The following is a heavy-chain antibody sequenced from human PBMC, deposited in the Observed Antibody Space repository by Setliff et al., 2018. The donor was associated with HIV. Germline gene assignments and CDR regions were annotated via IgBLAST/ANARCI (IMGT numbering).Heavy chain of an antibody. V-gene: IGHV3-23*01. D-gene: IGHD1-26*01. CDR2: ISGSGGST. CDR1: GITFSSYA. Sequence: GSLRLSCAASGITFSSYAMSWVRQAPGKGLEWVSGISGSGGSTYYADSVKGRFTISRDNSKNTLYLQMNSLRAEDTAVYYCAKDPEPTGFSGSFGYWGQGTLVTVSS. J-gene: IGHJ4*02. CDR3: AKDPEPTGFSGSFGY.